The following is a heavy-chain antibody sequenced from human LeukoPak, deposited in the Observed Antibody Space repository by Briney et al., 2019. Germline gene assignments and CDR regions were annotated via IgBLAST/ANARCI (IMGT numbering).Heavy chain of an antibody. CDR1: GGSISSYY. V-gene: IGHV4-4*07. CDR2: TYTSGST. J-gene: IGHJ6*03. D-gene: IGHD4-17*01. Sequence: SETLSLTCTVSGGSISSYYWSWIRQPAGKGLEWIGRTYTSGSTNYNPSLKSRVTMSVDTSKDQFSLKLSSVTAADTAVYYCARDGGDYSYYYYYMDVWGKGTTVTVSS. CDR3: ARDGGDYSYYYYYMDV.